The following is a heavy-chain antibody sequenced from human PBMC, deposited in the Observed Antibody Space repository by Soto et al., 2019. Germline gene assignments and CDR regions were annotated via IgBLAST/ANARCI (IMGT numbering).Heavy chain of an antibody. CDR3: ARDPNCSGGSCYSRGKRTFDY. D-gene: IGHD2-15*01. V-gene: IGHV1-46*01. Sequence: ASVKVSCKASGYTFTSYCMHWVRQAPGQGLEWMGIINPSGGSTSYAQKFQGRVTMTRDTSTSTVYMELSSLRSEDTAVYYCARDPNCSGGSCYSRGKRTFDYWGQGTLVTVSS. J-gene: IGHJ4*02. CDR1: GYTFTSYC. CDR2: INPSGGST.